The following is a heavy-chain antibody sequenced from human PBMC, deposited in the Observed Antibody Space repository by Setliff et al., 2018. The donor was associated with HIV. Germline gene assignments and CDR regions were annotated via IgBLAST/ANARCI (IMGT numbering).Heavy chain of an antibody. CDR3: ARLAIPAATTDY. CDR2: IFYSGST. CDR1: GGSISRSRNY. J-gene: IGHJ4*02. V-gene: IGHV4-39*01. D-gene: IGHD2-2*01. Sequence: PSETLSLTGTVSGGSISRSRNYWGWIRQPPGKGLEWIGSIFYSGSTYYNPSLKSRPTISVDTSTNRFSLKLNSVTAADTAVYYCARLAIPAATTDYWGQGTLVTVSS.